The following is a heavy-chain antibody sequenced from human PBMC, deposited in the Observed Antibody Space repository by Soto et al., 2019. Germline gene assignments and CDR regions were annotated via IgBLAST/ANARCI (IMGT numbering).Heavy chain of an antibody. D-gene: IGHD5-18*01. Sequence: GGSLRLSCAASGFTFADHPMNWVRQAPGKGLEWVSTIGGGFDTYYADSVKGRFTISRDNSKDTVDLQMNGLRAEDTAVYYCAGAPMVTDGFDYRGQGTLVTVSS. CDR2: IGGGFDT. CDR1: GFTFADHP. CDR3: AGAPMVTDGFDY. V-gene: IGHV3-23*01. J-gene: IGHJ4*02.